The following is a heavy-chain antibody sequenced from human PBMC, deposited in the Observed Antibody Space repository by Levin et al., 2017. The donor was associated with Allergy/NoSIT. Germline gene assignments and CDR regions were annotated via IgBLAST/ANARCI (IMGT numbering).Heavy chain of an antibody. CDR1: GFTFGTNW. Sequence: ETLSLTCAASGFTFGTNWMTWVRQAPGKGLEWVANINEDGSAKYYVESVKGRFTISRDNGKNSLFLQMNGLRAEDTAVYHCAKPTGTASLDSWGQGTLVTVSS. CDR2: INEDGSAK. CDR3: AKPTGTASLDS. V-gene: IGHV3-7*01. D-gene: IGHD1-7*01. J-gene: IGHJ4*02.